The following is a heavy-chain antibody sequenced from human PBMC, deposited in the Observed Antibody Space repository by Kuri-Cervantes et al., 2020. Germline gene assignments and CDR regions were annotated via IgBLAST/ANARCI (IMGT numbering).Heavy chain of an antibody. V-gene: IGHV4-59*01. CDR1: GGSISSYY. Sequence: SETLSLTCTVSGGSISSYYWSWIRQPPGKGLEWIGYIYYSGSTNYNPSLKSRATISVDTSKNQFSLKLSSVTAADTAVYYCARPLKRWLQLGAFDIWGQGTMVTVSS. CDR2: IYYSGST. D-gene: IGHD5-24*01. CDR3: ARPLKRWLQLGAFDI. J-gene: IGHJ3*02.